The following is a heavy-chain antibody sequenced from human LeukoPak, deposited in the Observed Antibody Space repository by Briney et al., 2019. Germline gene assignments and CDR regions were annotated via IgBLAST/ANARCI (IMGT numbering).Heavy chain of an antibody. CDR2: IRYHGTNK. CDR3: ARDSNNWAFDY. Sequence: GGSLRLSCAASGFTFSNYGMYWVRQAPGKGLEWVTFIRYHGTNKYYADSVKGRFTISRDNSKNTLYLQMGSLRTEDTALYYCARDSNNWAFDYWGQGTLVTVSS. V-gene: IGHV3-30*02. CDR1: GFTFSNYG. D-gene: IGHD1-1*01. J-gene: IGHJ4*02.